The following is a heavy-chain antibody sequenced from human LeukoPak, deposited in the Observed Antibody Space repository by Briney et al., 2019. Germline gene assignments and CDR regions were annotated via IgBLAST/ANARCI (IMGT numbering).Heavy chain of an antibody. CDR3: TRSDGYGLVGI. V-gene: IGHV4-39*07. D-gene: IGHD3-10*01. J-gene: IGHJ3*01. CDR2: IYSSGST. Sequence: SETLSLTRNVSGVSISSGSNYWGWIRQPPGKTLEWIGNIYSSGSTYYNSSLKSRVIILIDTSKNRFSLTLSSVTAADTAVYYCTRSDGYGLVGIWGQGTMVTVSS. CDR1: GVSISSGSNY.